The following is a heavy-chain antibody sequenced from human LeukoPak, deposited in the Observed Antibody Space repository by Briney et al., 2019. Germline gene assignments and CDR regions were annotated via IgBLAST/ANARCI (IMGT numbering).Heavy chain of an antibody. CDR2: INPNSGGT. CDR3: ARELTGYSSSWYDLGGDY. J-gene: IGHJ4*02. V-gene: IGHV1-2*02. Sequence: ASVKVSCKASGYTFTGYYMHWVRQAPGQGLEWMGWINPNSGGTNYAQKFQGRVTMTRDTSISTAYMELSRLRSDDTAVYYCARELTGYSSSWYDLGGDYWGQGTLVTVSS. D-gene: IGHD6-13*01. CDR1: GYTFTGYY.